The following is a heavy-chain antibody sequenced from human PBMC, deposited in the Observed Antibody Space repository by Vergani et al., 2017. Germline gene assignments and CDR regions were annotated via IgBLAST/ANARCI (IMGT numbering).Heavy chain of an antibody. J-gene: IGHJ4*02. CDR1: GFTVSSNY. D-gene: IGHD3-22*01. Sequence: EVQLVESGGGLIQPGGSLRLSCAASGFTVSSNYMSWVRQAPGKGLEWVSVIYSGGSTYYADSVKGRFTISRDNSKNTLYRQMNSLRAEDTAVYYCARALLNYYDSSGYYYDSPGPYYFDYWGQGTLVTVSS. CDR3: ARALLNYYDSSGYYYDSPGPYYFDY. V-gene: IGHV3-53*01. CDR2: IYSGGST.